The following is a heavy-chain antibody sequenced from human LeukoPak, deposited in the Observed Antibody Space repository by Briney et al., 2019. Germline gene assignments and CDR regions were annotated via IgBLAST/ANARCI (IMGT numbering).Heavy chain of an antibody. J-gene: IGHJ4*02. V-gene: IGHV4-59*01. CDR2: IYYSGST. Sequence: SETLSLTCTVSGGSISSYYWSWIRQPPGKGLEWIGYIYYSGSTNYNPSLKSRVTISVDTSKNQFSLKLSSATAADTAVYYCARDTLDYFDYWGQGTLVTVSS. CDR3: ARDTLDYFDY. CDR1: GGSISSYY.